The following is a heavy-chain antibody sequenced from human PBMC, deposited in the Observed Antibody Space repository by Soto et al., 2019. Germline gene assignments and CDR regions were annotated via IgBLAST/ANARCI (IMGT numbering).Heavy chain of an antibody. D-gene: IGHD2-2*01. CDR2: ISKSDYT. CDR1: VFAFNNYG. Sequence: WGSLLVSCTFSVFAFNNYGINWVRQAPGKGLEWVSSISKSDYTYYSDSVTGRFTISRDNAKNSVSLQMNTLRVEDTAVYYCAREDSIIIPAVSDFWGQGTLVTVSS. J-gene: IGHJ4*02. V-gene: IGHV3-21*01. CDR3: AREDSIIIPAVSDF.